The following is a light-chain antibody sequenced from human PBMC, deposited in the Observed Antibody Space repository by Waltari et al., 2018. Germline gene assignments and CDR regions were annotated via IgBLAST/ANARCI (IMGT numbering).Light chain of an antibody. CDR1: QTVTTF. V-gene: IGKV1-39*01. Sequence: DIQMTQSPSSLSASVGARVSITCRASQTVTTFLNWYQQKPGKAPQVLIFAASNLQSGVPSRFSGSGSGTEFTLTISSLQPEDFATYFCQQSYSNPWTFGQGTKVEIK. CDR3: QQSYSNPWT. J-gene: IGKJ1*01. CDR2: AAS.